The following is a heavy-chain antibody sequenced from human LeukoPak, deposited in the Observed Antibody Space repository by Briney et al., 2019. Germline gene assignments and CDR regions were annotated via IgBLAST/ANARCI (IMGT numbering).Heavy chain of an antibody. CDR3: ARGNPNWFDP. J-gene: IGHJ5*02. Sequence: SETLSLTCAVYGGSFSGYYWSWIRQPPGKGLEWIGSIYYSGSTYYNPSLKSRVTISVDTSKNQFSLKLSSVTAADTAVYYCARGNPNWFDPWGQGTLVTVSS. CDR2: IYYSGST. CDR1: GGSFSGYY. V-gene: IGHV4-34*01. D-gene: IGHD1-14*01.